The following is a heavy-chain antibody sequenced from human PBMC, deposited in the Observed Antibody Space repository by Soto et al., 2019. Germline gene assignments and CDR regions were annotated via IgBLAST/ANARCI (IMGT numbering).Heavy chain of an antibody. J-gene: IGHJ4*02. D-gene: IGHD2-2*01. CDR2: IEQDGSER. CDR3: ARGTSATTLFLY. V-gene: IGHV3-7*01. CDR1: GFTFKNYW. Sequence: EVQVVESGGDLVQPGGSLRLSCVVSGFTFKNYWMSWVRQAPGKGLEWVANIEQDGSERDYVDSVKGRFTISRDNAKNSVFLQMDSLRVDDTAVYYCARGTSATTLFLYWGQVTLVTVSS.